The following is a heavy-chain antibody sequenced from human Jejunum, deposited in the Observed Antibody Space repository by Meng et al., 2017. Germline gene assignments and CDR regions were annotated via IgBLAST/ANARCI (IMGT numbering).Heavy chain of an antibody. Sequence: QVQISQSGTEVKNPGASLKVSCKAPGDRFTSFGITWVRQAPGQGLEWMGWISTYNCPTNLAQKFQDRVTMTTDTSTTTVYMELRSLRSDDTAVYYCARDGVSYTMVRGPTYWGQGTLVTVSS. J-gene: IGHJ4*02. D-gene: IGHD3-10*01. CDR2: ISTYNCPT. CDR3: ARDGVSYTMVRGPTY. V-gene: IGHV1-18*01. CDR1: GDRFTSFG.